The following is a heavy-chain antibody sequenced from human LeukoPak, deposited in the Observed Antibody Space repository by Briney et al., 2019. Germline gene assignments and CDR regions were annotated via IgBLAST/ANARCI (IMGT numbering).Heavy chain of an antibody. Sequence: GGSLRLSCAAFGFTFSTHSMSWVRQAPGKRLEWVSSISSSSSHIYYADSMKGRFTVSRDNAKNSLFLQMNSLRAEDTAVYYCARDGFLGPVTAYLNYWGQGTPVTVSS. CDR1: GFTFSTHS. J-gene: IGHJ4*02. CDR2: ISSSSSHI. CDR3: ARDGFLGPVTAYLNY. D-gene: IGHD2-21*02. V-gene: IGHV3-21*01.